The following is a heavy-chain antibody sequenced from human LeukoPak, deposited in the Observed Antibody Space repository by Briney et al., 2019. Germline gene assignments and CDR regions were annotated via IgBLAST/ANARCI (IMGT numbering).Heavy chain of an antibody. Sequence: PGGSLRLSCAASGFTFSSYAMHWVRQAPGKGLEWVAVISYDGSNKYYADSVKGRFTISRDNSKNTLYLQMNSLRAEDTAVYYCAREACPYRLCCYDSSGYSLNYYFDYWGQGTLVTVSS. V-gene: IGHV3-30-3*01. CDR1: GFTFSSYA. CDR3: AREACPYRLCCYDSSGYSLNYYFDY. D-gene: IGHD3-22*01. CDR2: ISYDGSNK. J-gene: IGHJ4*02.